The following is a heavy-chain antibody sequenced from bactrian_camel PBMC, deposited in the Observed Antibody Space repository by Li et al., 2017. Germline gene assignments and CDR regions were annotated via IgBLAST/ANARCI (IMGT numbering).Heavy chain of an antibody. CDR3: AADPRGSAY. D-gene: IGHD3*01. Sequence: VQPGGTLTLSCKVSVITFSAYDMSWVRQAPGAGLEWVSALYNDGSTYYADSVKGRFTMSRDNAKNMLYLQMNSLKSGDTAVYFCAADPRGSAYWGQGTQVTVS. CDR1: VITFSAYD. CDR2: LYNDGST. J-gene: IGHJ4*01. V-gene: IGHV3S10*01.